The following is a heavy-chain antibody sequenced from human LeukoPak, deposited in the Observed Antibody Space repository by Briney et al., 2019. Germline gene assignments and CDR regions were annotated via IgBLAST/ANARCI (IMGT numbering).Heavy chain of an antibody. CDR1: GFTFSSYW. CDR3: ARDLVGWYEDYFDH. D-gene: IGHD6-19*01. V-gene: IGHV3-7*01. CDR2: VKQDGSEK. Sequence: GGSLRLSCAASGFTFSSYWMSWVRQAPGKGLEWVANVKQDGSEKYYVDSVKGRFTISRDNAKNSLYLQMNSLRAEDTAVYYCARDLVGWYEDYFDHWGQGTLVTVSS. J-gene: IGHJ4*02.